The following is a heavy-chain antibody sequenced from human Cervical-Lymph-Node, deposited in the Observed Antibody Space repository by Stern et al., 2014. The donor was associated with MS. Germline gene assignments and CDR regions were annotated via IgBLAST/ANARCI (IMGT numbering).Heavy chain of an antibody. CDR2: ISYDGRNK. V-gene: IGHV3-30*18. CDR1: GLNFSNYG. Sequence: QVQLVQSGGGVVQPGTSLRLSCVVSGLNFSNYGMHWVRRAPGKGLEWIAVISYDGRNKFYADSVMGRFTISRDNSKNTMWLQMNSLRPEDTAIYYCAKLAQLTYYFDYWGQGTLVTVSS. CDR3: AKLAQLTYYFDY. J-gene: IGHJ4*02. D-gene: IGHD1-1*01.